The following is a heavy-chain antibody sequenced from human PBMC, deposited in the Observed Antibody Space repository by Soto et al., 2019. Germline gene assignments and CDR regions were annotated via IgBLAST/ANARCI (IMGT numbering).Heavy chain of an antibody. Sequence: GASVKVSCKASGYTFTSYAMHWVRQAPGQRLEWMGWINAGNGNTKYSQKFQGRVTITRDTSASTAYMELSSLRSEDTAVYYCARDLGSSPPYYFDYWGQGTLVTVSS. CDR1: GYTFTSYA. J-gene: IGHJ4*02. CDR2: INAGNGNT. V-gene: IGHV1-3*01. D-gene: IGHD2-2*01. CDR3: ARDLGSSPPYYFDY.